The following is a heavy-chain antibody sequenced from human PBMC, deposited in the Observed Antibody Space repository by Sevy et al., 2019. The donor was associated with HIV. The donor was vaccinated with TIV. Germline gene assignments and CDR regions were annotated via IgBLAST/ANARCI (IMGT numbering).Heavy chain of an antibody. Sequence: GGSLRLSCSAPGFTFSDYYMSWIRQAPGKGLEWVSYISTSSTYTNHADSVKGRFTISRDNANNSLYLQMNSLRAEDTAVYFCARVRYKYGSYYFDYWGQGTLVTVS. J-gene: IGHJ4*02. V-gene: IGHV3-11*06. CDR1: GFTFSDYY. CDR2: ISTSSTYT. D-gene: IGHD5-18*01. CDR3: ARVRYKYGSYYFDY.